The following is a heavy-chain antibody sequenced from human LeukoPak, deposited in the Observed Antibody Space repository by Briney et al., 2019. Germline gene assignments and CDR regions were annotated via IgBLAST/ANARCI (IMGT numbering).Heavy chain of an antibody. CDR2: ISSRSSYK. D-gene: IGHD6-6*01. V-gene: IGHV3-21*04. J-gene: IGHJ6*03. Sequence: PGGSLRLSCAASGFTFSSYSMNWVRQAPGKGLEWVSSISSRSSYKYYAGSVKGRFTISRESAWNSVSLQMDSLRAEDTAVYYCAKDPPWVAPPNYMDVWGKGTTVTVSS. CDR3: AKDPPWVAPPNYMDV. CDR1: GFTFSSYS.